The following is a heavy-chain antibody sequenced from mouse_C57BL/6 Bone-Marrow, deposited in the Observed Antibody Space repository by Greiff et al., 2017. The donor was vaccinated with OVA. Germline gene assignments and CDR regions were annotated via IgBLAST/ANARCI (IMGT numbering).Heavy chain of an antibody. J-gene: IGHJ4*01. CDR1: GYTFTTYP. V-gene: IGHV1-47*01. Sequence: VQLQESGAELVKPGASVKMSCKASGYTFTTYPIEWMKQNHGKSLEWIGNFHPYNDDTKYNEKFKGKATLTVEKSSSTVYLELSRLTSDDSAVYYCARQVYYGSSYPYYYAMDYWGQGTSVTVSS. CDR3: ARQVYYGSSYPYYYAMDY. D-gene: IGHD1-1*01. CDR2: FHPYNDDT.